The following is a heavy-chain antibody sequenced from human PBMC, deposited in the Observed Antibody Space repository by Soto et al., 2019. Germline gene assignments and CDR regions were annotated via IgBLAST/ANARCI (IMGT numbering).Heavy chain of an antibody. J-gene: IGHJ4*02. Sequence: EVQLVESGGGLVQPGVSLRLPCAASGFTFSTYWMTWVRQPPGTGLEWVASINQDGSERYYVDSVRGRFTISRDNAKNSLYLQMNSLRAEDTAVYYCVCGGNFFVYWGQGTLVTVSP. D-gene: IGHD3-16*01. V-gene: IGHV3-7*01. CDR3: VCGGNFFVY. CDR1: GFTFSTYW. CDR2: INQDGSER.